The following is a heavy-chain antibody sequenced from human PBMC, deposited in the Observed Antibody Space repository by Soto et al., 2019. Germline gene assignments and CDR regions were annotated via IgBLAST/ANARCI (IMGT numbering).Heavy chain of an antibody. J-gene: IGHJ6*02. V-gene: IGHV1-69*01. CDR1: RGTFSSYA. D-gene: IGHD2-2*01. CDR2: IIPISDTT. CDR3: ARSQGSSTSLESYYYYYYGMDV. Sequence: QVQLVQSGAEVKKPGSSVKVSCKASRGTFSSYAISWVRQAPGQGLEWMGGIIPISDTTNYAQKFQGRVTITADESTSTAYMELSSRRSEDTAVYYCARSQGSSTSLESYYYYYYGMDVWGQGTTVTVSS.